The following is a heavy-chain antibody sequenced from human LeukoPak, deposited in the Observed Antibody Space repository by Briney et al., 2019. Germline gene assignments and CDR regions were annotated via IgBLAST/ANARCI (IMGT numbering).Heavy chain of an antibody. CDR3: ARHNGFDGGYYYYMDV. D-gene: IGHD3-9*01. CDR1: GGFTNSYH. V-gene: IGHV4-4*07. CDR2: VYTSGST. Sequence: ETLSLTSTVSGGFTNSYHCSWIRQPAWKGLGWIGRVYTSGSTNYNPSVKSRITMSVDTSKNQFSLKLTSVTAADTAVYYCARHNGFDGGYYYYMDVWGKGTTVTGSS. J-gene: IGHJ6*03.